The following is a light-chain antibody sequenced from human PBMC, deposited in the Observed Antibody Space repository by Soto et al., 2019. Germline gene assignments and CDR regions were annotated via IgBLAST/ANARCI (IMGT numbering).Light chain of an antibody. J-gene: IGLJ1*01. V-gene: IGLV2-14*01. Sequence: QSVLTQPASVSGSPGQSITISCTGTSSDVGGYNYVSWYQQRPGKAPKLMIYDVSNRPSGVSNRFSGSKSGNTASLTISGLQAEDEADYYCSSYTSSSTYVFGTGTKVIVL. CDR1: SSDVGGYNY. CDR3: SSYTSSSTYV. CDR2: DVS.